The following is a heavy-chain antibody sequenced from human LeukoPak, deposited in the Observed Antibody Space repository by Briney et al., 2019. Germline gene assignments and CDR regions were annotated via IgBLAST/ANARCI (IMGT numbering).Heavy chain of an antibody. CDR1: GFTFSSYG. J-gene: IGHJ4*02. CDR2: IRYDGSNK. V-gene: IGHV3-30*02. Sequence: GPLRLSCAASGFTFSSYGMHWVRQAPGKGLEWVAFIRYDGSNKYYADSVKGRFTISRDNSKNTLYLQMNSLRAEDTAVYYCARDLEGSGSFYRPSYDYWGQGTLVTVSS. D-gene: IGHD3-10*01. CDR3: ARDLEGSGSFYRPSYDY.